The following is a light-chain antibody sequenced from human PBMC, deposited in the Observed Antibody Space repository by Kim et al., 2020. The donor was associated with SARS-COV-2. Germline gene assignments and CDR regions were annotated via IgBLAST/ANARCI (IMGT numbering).Light chain of an antibody. CDR3: QVWDSSSDHRVV. V-gene: IGLV3-21*04. J-gene: IGLJ2*01. Sequence: PGKTARVSCGGNSIGSKCVDWYPQEAGQAPVLVMCYDSDRPSGIPERFSGSNSGNTATLTISRVEAGDEADYYCQVWDSSSDHRVVFGGGTQLTVL. CDR1: SIGSKC. CDR2: YDS.